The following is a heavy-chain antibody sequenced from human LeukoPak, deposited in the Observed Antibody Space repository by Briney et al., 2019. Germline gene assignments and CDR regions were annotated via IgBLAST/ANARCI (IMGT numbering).Heavy chain of an antibody. CDR1: GYTFTGYY. D-gene: IGHD6-19*01. V-gene: IGHV1-2*02. CDR3: ARVWHSSGWYGYYFDY. J-gene: IGHJ4*02. CDR2: INPNSGGT. Sequence: EASVKVSCKASGYTFTGYYMHWVRQAPGQGLEWMGWINPNSGGTNYAQKFQGRVTMTRDTSISTAYMELSRLRSDDTAVYYCARVWHSSGWYGYYFDYWGQGTLVTVSS.